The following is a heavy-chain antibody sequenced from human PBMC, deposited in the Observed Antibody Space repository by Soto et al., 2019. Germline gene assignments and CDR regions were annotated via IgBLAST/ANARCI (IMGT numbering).Heavy chain of an antibody. CDR2: VSYEGSIA. Sequence: PGGSLRLSCAASGFSFGSYAMYWVRQPPGKGLEWVATVSYEGSIAYYSDSVKGRFTISRDNSMHTMYLQMNSLRAEDSAVYYCAQALLLYDYFWASYASEALDLWGQGIMVT. J-gene: IGHJ3*01. D-gene: IGHD3-16*01. CDR1: GFSFGSYA. V-gene: IGHV3-30*18. CDR3: AQALLLYDYFWASYASEALDL.